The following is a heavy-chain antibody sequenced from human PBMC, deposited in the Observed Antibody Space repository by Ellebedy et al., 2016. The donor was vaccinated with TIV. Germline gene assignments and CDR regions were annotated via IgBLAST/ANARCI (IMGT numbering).Heavy chain of an antibody. V-gene: IGHV7-4-1*02. Sequence: AASVKVSCKASGYTFTAYAMTWVRQAPGQGLEWMGWFNTGTGNPTYAQDFTGRFVFSLDTSVNTAYLQINSLKAEDTAVYYCARISQFSNDNFWGQGTLVTVSS. J-gene: IGHJ4*02. D-gene: IGHD3-9*01. CDR1: GYTFTAYA. CDR3: ARISQFSNDNF. CDR2: FNTGTGNP.